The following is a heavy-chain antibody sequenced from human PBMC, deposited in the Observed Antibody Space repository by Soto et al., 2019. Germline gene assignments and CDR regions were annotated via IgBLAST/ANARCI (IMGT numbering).Heavy chain of an antibody. Sequence: EVQLVESGGGLVQPGGSLRLSCAASGFALSDHYMDWFRQAPGKGLEWVGRIRNKASSYSTEYAASVKGRFTISRDDSKDSLYLQLNSLKTEDTAVYYCARAQQRGNHFHVWGQGTTVAVSS. CDR2: IRNKASSYST. CDR3: ARAQQRGNHFHV. V-gene: IGHV3-72*01. D-gene: IGHD3-3*02. CDR1: GFALSDHY. J-gene: IGHJ6*02.